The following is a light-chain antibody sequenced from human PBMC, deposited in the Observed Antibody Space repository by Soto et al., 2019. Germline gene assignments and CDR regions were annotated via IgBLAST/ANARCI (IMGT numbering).Light chain of an antibody. CDR1: QDIRSW. J-gene: IGKJ1*01. Sequence: DIRMTQSPSSVSASVGDRVTITCRASQDIRSWLTWYQQKPGKAPKLLIYAASTLQSGVPSRFSGSGSGTDFTLTINSLQPEDFAVYYCQQYGRSPATFGQGTKVEIK. CDR2: AAS. V-gene: IGKV1-12*01. CDR3: QQYGRSPAT.